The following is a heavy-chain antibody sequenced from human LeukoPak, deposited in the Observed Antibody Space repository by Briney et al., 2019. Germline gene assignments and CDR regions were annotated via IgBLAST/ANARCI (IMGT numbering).Heavy chain of an antibody. D-gene: IGHD3-9*01. CDR1: GFTFSSYG. J-gene: IGHJ4*02. Sequence: PGGSLRLSCAASGFTFSSYGMHWVRQAPGKGLEWVAVIWYDGSNKYYADSVKGRFTISRDNSKNTLYLQMNSLRAEDTAVYYCARDPHYDILWGIDYWGQGTLVTVSS. V-gene: IGHV3-33*01. CDR2: IWYDGSNK. CDR3: ARDPHYDILWGIDY.